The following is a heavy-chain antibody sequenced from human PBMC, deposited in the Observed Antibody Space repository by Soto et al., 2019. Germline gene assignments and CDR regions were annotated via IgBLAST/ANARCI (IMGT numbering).Heavy chain of an antibody. Sequence: EVQLVESGGGLVQPGGSLRLSCAASGFTFSDHYMDWVRQAPGRGLEWVGRTRNKANSYTTEYAASVKVRFTISRDDSKNLLSLQMNSLTTEDTAVYYCARVRTLIDFHFDSWGQGTLVTVSS. D-gene: IGHD2-21*01. V-gene: IGHV3-72*01. CDR1: GFTFSDHY. CDR2: TRNKANSYTT. J-gene: IGHJ4*02. CDR3: ARVRTLIDFHFDS.